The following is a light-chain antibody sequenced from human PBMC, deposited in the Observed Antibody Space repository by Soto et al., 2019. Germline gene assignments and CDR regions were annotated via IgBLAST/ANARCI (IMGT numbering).Light chain of an antibody. V-gene: IGLV1-40*01. CDR3: QAYDSSRSVV. Sequence: QSVLTQPPSVSGAPGQRVTISCTGSSSNIGAGYDVHWYQQLPGTAPKLLIDGNSNRPSGVPDRLAGSKSGTSASLAITGLKAVDEADYNGQAYDSSRSVVFGGGTKLTVL. CDR2: GNS. J-gene: IGLJ2*01. CDR1: SSNIGAGYD.